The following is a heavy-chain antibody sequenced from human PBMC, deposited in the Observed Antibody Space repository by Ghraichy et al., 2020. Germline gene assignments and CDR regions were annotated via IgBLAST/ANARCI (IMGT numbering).Heavy chain of an antibody. J-gene: IGHJ4*02. V-gene: IGHV4-59*01. D-gene: IGHD3-10*01. CDR2: VYNNGQT. Sequence: LETLSLTCTVSGDSIIRYYWTWVRQSPGKGLEWIGYVYNNGQTAYNPFLKSRVTISMDTSKNRFSLNLTSVTAADTALYYCATDSFGSGSYFRNWCQGILVTVSS. CDR1: GDSIIRYY. CDR3: ATDSFGSGSYFRN.